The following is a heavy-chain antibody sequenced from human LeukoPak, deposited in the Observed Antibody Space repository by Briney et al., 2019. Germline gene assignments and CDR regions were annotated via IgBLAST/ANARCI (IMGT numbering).Heavy chain of an antibody. V-gene: IGHV3-23*01. CDR2: MSGSSGST. J-gene: IGHJ4*02. CDR3: ANGETTVGGVVTDY. Sequence: GGSLSLSHGACGFPYRSYAMRWVRQPPARALAGVSGMSGSSGSTYYAYSVQGRFTISRDNSKNTLYLQMNSLRAEDTAVYYCANGETTVGGVVTDYWGQGTLVTSSS. D-gene: IGHD3-16*01. CDR1: GFPYRSYA.